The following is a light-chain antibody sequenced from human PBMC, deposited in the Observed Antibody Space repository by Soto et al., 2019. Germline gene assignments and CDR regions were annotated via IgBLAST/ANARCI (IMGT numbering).Light chain of an antibody. J-gene: IGLJ1*01. Sequence: QSALTQPPSASGSPGQSVTISCTGTSSDVGGYNYVFWYQQHPGKAPKLIISEVSKRPSGVPDRFSGSKSGNTASLTVSGLQAEDEADYYCSSYAGSNNYVFGTGTKLTVL. V-gene: IGLV2-8*01. CDR1: SSDVGGYNY. CDR2: EVS. CDR3: SSYAGSNNYV.